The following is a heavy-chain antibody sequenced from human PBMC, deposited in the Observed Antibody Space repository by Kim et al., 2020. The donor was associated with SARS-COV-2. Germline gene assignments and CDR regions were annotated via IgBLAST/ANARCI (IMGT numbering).Heavy chain of an antibody. CDR3: ARRDWNDDY. D-gene: IGHD1-1*01. V-gene: IGHV4-34*01. Sequence: GSTNYNPSLKSRVTISVDTSKTQCSLKLSSVTAADTAVYYCARRDWNDDYWGQGTLVTVSS. J-gene: IGHJ4*02. CDR2: GST.